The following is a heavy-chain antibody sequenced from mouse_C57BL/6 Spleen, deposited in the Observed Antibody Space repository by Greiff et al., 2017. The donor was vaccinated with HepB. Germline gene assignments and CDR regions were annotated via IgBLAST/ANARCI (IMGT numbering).Heavy chain of an antibody. Sequence: DVMLVESGGGLVQPGGSLKLSCAASGFTFSDYYMYWVRQTPEKRLEWVAYISNGGGSTYYPDTVKGRFTISRDNAKNTLYLQMSRLKSEDTAMYYCARQGSNYRFAYWGQGTLVTVSA. D-gene: IGHD2-5*01. CDR3: ARQGSNYRFAY. CDR2: ISNGGGST. J-gene: IGHJ3*01. CDR1: GFTFSDYY. V-gene: IGHV5-12*01.